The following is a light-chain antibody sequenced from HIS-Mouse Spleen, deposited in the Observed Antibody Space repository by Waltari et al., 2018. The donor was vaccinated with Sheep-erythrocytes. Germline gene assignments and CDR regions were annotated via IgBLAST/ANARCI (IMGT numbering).Light chain of an antibody. V-gene: IGLV1-44*01. Sequence: QSVLTQPPSASGTPGQRVTISCSGSSSNIGSTTVNWYQQLPGTAPKLLIYSNKPLPSGVPDPFSSSKSGTSASLTISGLQAEDAADYYCCSYAGSSTPWVCGGGTKLTVL. CDR1: SSNIGSTT. CDR2: SNK. J-gene: IGLJ3*02. CDR3: CSYAGSSTPWV.